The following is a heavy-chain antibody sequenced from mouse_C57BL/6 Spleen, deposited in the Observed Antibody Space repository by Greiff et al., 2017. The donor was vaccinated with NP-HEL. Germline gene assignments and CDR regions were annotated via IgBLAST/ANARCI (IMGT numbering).Heavy chain of an antibody. CDR1: GYTFTSYW. V-gene: IGHV1-53*01. D-gene: IGHD1-1*01. CDR2: INPSNGGT. Sequence: VQLQQSGTELVKPGASVKLSCKASGYTFTSYWMHWVKQRPGQGLEWIGNINPSNGGTNYNEKFKSKATLTVDKSSSTAYMQLSSLTSEDSAGYYCARSRSSYYGSSPWYFDYWGQGTTLTVSS. J-gene: IGHJ2*01. CDR3: ARSRSSYYGSSPWYFDY.